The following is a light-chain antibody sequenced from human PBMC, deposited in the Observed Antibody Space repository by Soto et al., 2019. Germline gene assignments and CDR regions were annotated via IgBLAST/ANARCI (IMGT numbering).Light chain of an antibody. CDR2: KAS. J-gene: IGKJ1*01. Sequence: DIQMTQSPSTLSASVGDRVTITCRASQSISNWLAWYQQKPGKAPNLLIYKASTFESGVPSRFSGSGSGTVITLIISSQQADYVATYYCQQYNNYWTFGQGTKVEIK. V-gene: IGKV1-5*03. CDR1: QSISNW. CDR3: QQYNNYWT.